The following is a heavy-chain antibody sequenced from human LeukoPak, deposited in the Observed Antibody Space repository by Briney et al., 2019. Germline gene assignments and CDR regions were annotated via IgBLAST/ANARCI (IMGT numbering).Heavy chain of an antibody. CDR3: AREDPLVAARGLDY. J-gene: IGHJ4*02. D-gene: IGHD2-15*01. V-gene: IGHV4-59*12. CDR1: GGSISSYY. CDR2: IYYSGST. Sequence: PSETLSLTCTVSGGSISSYYWSWIRQPPGKGLEWIGYIYYSGSTNYNPSLKSRVTMSVDTSKNQFSLRLSSVTAADTAVYYCAREDPLVAARGLDYWGQGTLVTVSS.